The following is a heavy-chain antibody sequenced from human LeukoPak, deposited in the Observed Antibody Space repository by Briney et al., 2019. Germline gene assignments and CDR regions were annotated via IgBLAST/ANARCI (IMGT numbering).Heavy chain of an antibody. CDR3: AYYYGSGSYLEYYFDY. V-gene: IGHV3-30*02. J-gene: IGHJ4*02. D-gene: IGHD3-10*01. Sequence: GGSLRLSCAASGFTFSSYGMHWVRQAPGKGLEWVAFIRYDGSNKYYADSVEGRFTISRDNSKNTLYLQMNSLRVEDTAVYYCAYYYGSGSYLEYYFDYWGQGTLVTVSS. CDR2: IRYDGSNK. CDR1: GFTFSSYG.